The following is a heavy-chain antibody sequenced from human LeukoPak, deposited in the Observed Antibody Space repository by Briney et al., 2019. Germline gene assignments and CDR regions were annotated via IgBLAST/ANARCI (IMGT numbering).Heavy chain of an antibody. D-gene: IGHD4-17*01. V-gene: IGHV3-43*01. CDR1: GFTFDDYT. CDR2: INWDGSNT. J-gene: IGHJ4*02. Sequence: PGGSLRLSCAASGFTFDDYTMHWVRQAPGKGLEWVSLINWDGSNTYYVDSVEGRFTISRDNSKNSLYLQMNSLRTEDTALYYCVKEYGDYGLDNWGQGTLVTVSS. CDR3: VKEYGDYGLDN.